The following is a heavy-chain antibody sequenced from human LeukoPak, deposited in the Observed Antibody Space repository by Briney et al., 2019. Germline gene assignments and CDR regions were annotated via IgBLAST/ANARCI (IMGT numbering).Heavy chain of an antibody. J-gene: IGHJ4*02. CDR3: ARDRGYSGYDIDY. V-gene: IGHV3-48*01. CDR2: ISSSSSTI. CDR1: GFTFSSYS. D-gene: IGHD5-12*01. Sequence: GSLRLSCAASGFTFSSYSMDWVRQAPGKGLEWVSYISSSSSTIYYADSVKGRFTISRDNAKNSLYLQMNSLRAEDTAVYYCARDRGYSGYDIDYWGQGTLVTVSS.